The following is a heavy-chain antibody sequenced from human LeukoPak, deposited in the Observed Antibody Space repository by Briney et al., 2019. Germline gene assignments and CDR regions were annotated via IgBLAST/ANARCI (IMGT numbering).Heavy chain of an antibody. V-gene: IGHV1-3*01. CDR2: INAGNGNT. D-gene: IGHD1-26*01. J-gene: IGHJ4*02. Sequence: ASVKVSCKASGYTFTSYAMHWVRQAPGQRVEWMGWINAGNGNTKYSQKFQGRVTITRDTSASTAYMELSSLRSEDTAVYYCARDREARSGSYTDWGQGTLVTVSS. CDR1: GYTFTSYA. CDR3: ARDREARSGSYTD.